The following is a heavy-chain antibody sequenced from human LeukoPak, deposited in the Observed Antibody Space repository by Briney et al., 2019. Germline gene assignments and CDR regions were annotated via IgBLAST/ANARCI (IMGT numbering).Heavy chain of an antibody. Sequence: GGSLKPSFAASESTFSGFSWNGFGKAPGKGREWVPSIGSSSSYIYYADSVKGRFTISRDNAKNSLYLQMNSLRAEDTAVYYCASMVRYCSSTSCRDFDYWGQGTLVTVSS. D-gene: IGHD2-2*01. CDR3: ASMVRYCSSTSCRDFDY. CDR1: ESTFSGFS. V-gene: IGHV3-21*01. J-gene: IGHJ4*02. CDR2: IGSSSSYI.